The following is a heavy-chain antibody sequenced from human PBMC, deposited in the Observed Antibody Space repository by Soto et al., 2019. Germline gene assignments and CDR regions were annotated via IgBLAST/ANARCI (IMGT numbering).Heavy chain of an antibody. CDR2: IWYDGSNK. CDR1: GFTFSNYG. J-gene: IGHJ5*02. Sequence: GGSLRLSCAASGFTFSNYGMHWVRQAPGKGLEWVAVIWYDGSNKYYADPVKGRFTISRDNSKNTLYLHMNSLRAEDTAVYYCASSTSWGQGTLVTVSS. V-gene: IGHV3-33*01. CDR3: ASSTS.